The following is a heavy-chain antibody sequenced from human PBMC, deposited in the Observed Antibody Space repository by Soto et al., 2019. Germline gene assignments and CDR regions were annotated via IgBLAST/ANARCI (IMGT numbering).Heavy chain of an antibody. CDR2: IIPIFGTA. D-gene: IGHD6-6*01. J-gene: IGHJ6*02. Sequence: QVQLVQSGAEVKKPGSSVKVSCKASGGTFSSYAITWVRQAPGQGLEWMGGIIPIFGTANYAQKFQGRVTITADETTSTAYMELSSLRSEDTAVYYCASKFIAARYYYYGMDVWGQGTTVTVSS. V-gene: IGHV1-69*01. CDR3: ASKFIAARYYYYGMDV. CDR1: GGTFSSYA.